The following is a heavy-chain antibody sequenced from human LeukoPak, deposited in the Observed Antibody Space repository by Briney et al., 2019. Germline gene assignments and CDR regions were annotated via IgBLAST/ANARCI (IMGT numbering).Heavy chain of an antibody. J-gene: IGHJ4*02. CDR2: IKQDGSEK. CDR3: AREHYDILTGYLINPPQF. Sequence: PGGSLRLSCAASGFTFSSYWMSWVRQAPGKGLEWVANIKQDGSEKYYVDSVKGRFTISRDNAKNSLYLQMNSLRAEDTAVYYCAREHYDILTGYLINPPQFWGQGTLVTVSS. V-gene: IGHV3-7*01. D-gene: IGHD3-9*01. CDR1: GFTFSSYW.